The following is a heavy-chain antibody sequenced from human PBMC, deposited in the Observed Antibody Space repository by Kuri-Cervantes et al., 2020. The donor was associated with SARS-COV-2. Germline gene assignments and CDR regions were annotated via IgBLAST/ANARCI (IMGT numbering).Heavy chain of an antibody. J-gene: IGHJ4*02. CDR1: GFTFSSYA. Sequence: ETLSLTCAASGFTFSSYAMSWVRQAPGKGLEWVSAISGSGGSTYYADSVKGRFTISRDNSKNTLYLQMNSLRAEDTAVYYCARSSGWYFDYWGQGTQVNGAS. V-gene: IGHV3-23*01. D-gene: IGHD6-19*01. CDR3: ARSSGWYFDY. CDR2: ISGSGGST.